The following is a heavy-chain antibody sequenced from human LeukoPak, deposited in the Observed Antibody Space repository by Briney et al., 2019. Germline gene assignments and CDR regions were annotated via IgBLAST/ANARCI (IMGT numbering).Heavy chain of an antibody. D-gene: IGHD6-19*01. Sequence: SETLSLTCTVSGGSISSYYWSWIRQPPGKGLEWIGYIYYSGSTNYNPSLKSRVTISVDTSKNQFSLKLSSVTAADTAVYYCARGGIAVAAEPDNWFDPWGQGTLVTVSS. CDR2: IYYSGST. J-gene: IGHJ5*02. CDR1: GGSISSYY. V-gene: IGHV4-59*01. CDR3: ARGGIAVAAEPDNWFDP.